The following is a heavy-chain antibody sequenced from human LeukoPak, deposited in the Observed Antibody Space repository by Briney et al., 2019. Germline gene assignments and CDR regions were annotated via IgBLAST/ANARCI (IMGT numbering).Heavy chain of an antibody. D-gene: IGHD1-1*01. CDR1: GGSFSGYY. V-gene: IGHV4-59*01. Sequence: PSETLSLTCAVYGGSFSGYYWSWIRQPPGKGLEWIGYIYYSGSTNYNPSLKSRVTISVDTSKNQFSLNLSSVTAADTALYYCARHNGGTYYFDYWGQGTLVTVSS. J-gene: IGHJ4*02. CDR3: ARHNGGTYYFDY. CDR2: IYYSGST.